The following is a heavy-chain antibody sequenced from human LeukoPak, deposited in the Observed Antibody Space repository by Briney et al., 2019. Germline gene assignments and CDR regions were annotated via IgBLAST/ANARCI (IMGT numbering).Heavy chain of an antibody. CDR3: AKGAAGTGGYYYYYYMDV. J-gene: IGHJ6*03. Sequence: GGSLRLSCAASGFTFSSYAMSWVRQAPGKGLEWVSAISGSTGSTYYADSVKGRFTISRDSSKNTLYLQMNSLRAEDTAVYYCAKGAAGTGGYYYYYYMDVWGKGTTVTVSS. CDR2: ISGSTGST. D-gene: IGHD4-23*01. V-gene: IGHV3-23*01. CDR1: GFTFSSYA.